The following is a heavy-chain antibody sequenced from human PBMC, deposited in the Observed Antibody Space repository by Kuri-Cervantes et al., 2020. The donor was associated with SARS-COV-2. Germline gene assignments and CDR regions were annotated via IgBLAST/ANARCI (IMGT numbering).Heavy chain of an antibody. J-gene: IGHJ6*02. CDR1: GGSVGSGSYY. V-gene: IGHV4-61*03. Sequence: ESLKISCTVSGGSVGSGSYYWSWIRQPPGKGLEWIGYIYYSGSTNYNPSLKSRVTISVDTSKNHFSLKVSSVTAADTAVYYCARDRGLGSASSNGMDVWGQGTTVTVSS. CDR3: ARDRGLGSASSNGMDV. CDR2: IYYSGST. D-gene: IGHD3-10*01.